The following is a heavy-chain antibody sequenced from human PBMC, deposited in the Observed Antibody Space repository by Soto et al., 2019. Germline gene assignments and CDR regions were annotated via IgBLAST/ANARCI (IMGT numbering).Heavy chain of an antibody. V-gene: IGHV4-30-2*01. CDR3: AAGGGLPRYY. Sequence: QLQLQESGSGLVKPSQILSLTCAVSGGSIRSGGYSWSWIRQPPGKGLEWIGYIYHSGSTYYNPSLKSRVTISQDRSQNQLSLKLSSVTAADTAVYYCAAGGGLPRYYWGQGTLVTVSS. D-gene: IGHD5-12*01. CDR2: IYHSGST. CDR1: GGSIRSGGYS. J-gene: IGHJ4*02.